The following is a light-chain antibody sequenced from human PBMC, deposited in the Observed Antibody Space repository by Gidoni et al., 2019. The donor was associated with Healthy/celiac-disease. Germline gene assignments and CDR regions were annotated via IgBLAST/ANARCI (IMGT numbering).Light chain of an antibody. Sequence: VLTQSPGTLSLSPGERATLSCRASQRVRSSYLAWYQQKPGQAPRLLIYGASSRATGIPDRFSGSGSGTDFTLTISRLEPEDVAVYYCQQYGSSPPQYTFGQGTKLEIK. CDR1: QRVRSSY. J-gene: IGKJ2*01. CDR3: QQYGSSPPQYT. CDR2: GAS. V-gene: IGKV3-20*01.